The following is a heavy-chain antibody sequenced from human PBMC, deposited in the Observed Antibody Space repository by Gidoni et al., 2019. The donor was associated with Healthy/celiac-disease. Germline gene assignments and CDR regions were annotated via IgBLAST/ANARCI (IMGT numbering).Heavy chain of an antibody. J-gene: IGHJ2*01. D-gene: IGHD6-13*01. V-gene: IGHV3-33*01. CDR3: ARSPSGSSWFGAEHWYFDL. CDR2: IWYDGSNN. CDR1: GFTFISYV. Sequence: QGQRVESGGGVVQPGRSLRFSCAAAGFTFISYVLLWVRQAPGKGLECVAVIWYDGSNNYSADSVKGRFTISRDNSKNTLYLQMNSLRAEDTAVYYCARSPSGSSWFGAEHWYFDLWCRGTLVTVSS.